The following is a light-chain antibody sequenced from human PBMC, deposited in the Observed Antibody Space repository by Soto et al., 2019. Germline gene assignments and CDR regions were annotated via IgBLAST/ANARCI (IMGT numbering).Light chain of an antibody. CDR3: CSYTGCSTPWV. CDR1: SSDVGGYNY. V-gene: IGLV2-14*03. Sequence: ALTQPASVSGSPGQSITISCTGTSSDVGGYNYVSWYQQHPGKAPKLMIYDVSDRPSGVSNRFSASKSGNTASLTISGLQVEGEADYYCCSYTGCSTPWVFGTGTKVTVL. J-gene: IGLJ1*01. CDR2: DVS.